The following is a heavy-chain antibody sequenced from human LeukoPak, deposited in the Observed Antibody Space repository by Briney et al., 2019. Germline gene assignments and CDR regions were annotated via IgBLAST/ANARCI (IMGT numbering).Heavy chain of an antibody. Sequence: PSETLSLRCSVSGGSISSGFYSWGWIRQPQGKGLEWIGSIYKTGNTYNPSLKSRVTISIDTSKNQLSLNLSSVTAADTAVYFCARHPTGFPNWFDPWGQGTLVTASS. CDR1: GGSISSGFYS. CDR2: IYKTGNT. CDR3: ARHPTGFPNWFDP. D-gene: IGHD2-8*01. V-gene: IGHV4-39*01. J-gene: IGHJ5*02.